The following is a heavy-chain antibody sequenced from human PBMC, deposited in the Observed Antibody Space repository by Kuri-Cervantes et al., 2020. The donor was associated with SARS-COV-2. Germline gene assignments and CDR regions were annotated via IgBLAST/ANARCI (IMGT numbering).Heavy chain of an antibody. V-gene: IGHV1-2*02. CDR1: GGTFSSYA. J-gene: IGHJ4*02. CDR2: INPNSGGT. Sequence: ASVKVSCKASGGTFSSYAISWVRQAPGQGLEWMGWINPNSGGTNYAQKFQGRVTMTRDTSISTAYMELSRLRSDDTAVYYCARGLSRKPFDYWGQGTLVTVSS. CDR3: ARGLSRKPFDY.